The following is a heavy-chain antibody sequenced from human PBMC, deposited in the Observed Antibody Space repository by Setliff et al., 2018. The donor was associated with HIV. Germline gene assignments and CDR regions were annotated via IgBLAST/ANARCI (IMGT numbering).Heavy chain of an antibody. Sequence: SCTVSGGSISSSSYYWGWIRQPPGKGLEWIGSIYYSGSTYYNPSLKSRVTISVDTSKNQFSLKLSSVTAADTAVYYCARRRHYYGSGSYVDYWGQGTLVTVSS. V-gene: IGHV4-39*01. CDR1: GGSISSSSYY. D-gene: IGHD3-10*01. CDR2: IYYSGST. CDR3: ARRRHYYGSGSYVDY. J-gene: IGHJ4*02.